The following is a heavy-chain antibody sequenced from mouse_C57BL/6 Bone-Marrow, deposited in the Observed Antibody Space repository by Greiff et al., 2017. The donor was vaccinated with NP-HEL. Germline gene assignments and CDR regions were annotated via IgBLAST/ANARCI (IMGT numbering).Heavy chain of an antibody. Sequence: VQRVESGPELVRPGVSVKISCKGSGYTFTDYAMHWVKQSHAKSLEWIGVISTYYGDASYNQKFKDKATMTVDKSSSTAYMELARLTSEDSAVYYCARKVPITTVVAKDYWGQGTTLTVSS. CDR2: ISTYYGDA. V-gene: IGHV1-67*01. J-gene: IGHJ2*01. CDR3: ARKVPITTVVAKDY. D-gene: IGHD1-1*01. CDR1: GYTFTDYA.